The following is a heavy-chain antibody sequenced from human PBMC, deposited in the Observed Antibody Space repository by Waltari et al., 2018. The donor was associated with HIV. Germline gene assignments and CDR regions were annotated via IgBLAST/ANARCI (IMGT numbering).Heavy chain of an antibody. CDR3: ARGTTYAVGWFDP. D-gene: IGHD1-26*01. CDR1: GGSIRSGGYY. Sequence: QEQLQESGPGLVKPSQTLSLTCTVSGGSIRSGGYYWSWIRQLPGKGLEWIGYISYIGSTLYNPSLRRRVTMSVDTSKNQFSLKLTSVTAADTAVYYCARGTTYAVGWFDPWGQGTQVTVSS. CDR2: ISYIGST. V-gene: IGHV4-31*03. J-gene: IGHJ5*02.